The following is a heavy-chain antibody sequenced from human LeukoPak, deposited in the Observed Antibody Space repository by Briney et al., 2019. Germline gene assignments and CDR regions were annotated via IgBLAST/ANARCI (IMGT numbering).Heavy chain of an antibody. V-gene: IGHV3-23*01. Sequence: GGSLRLSCAASGFTFSSYSMNWVRQAPGKGLEWVSAISGSGSSTYYADSVKGRFTISRDNSKNTLYLQMNSLRAEDTAVYYCAKDLKPYCSSTSCYYYYYMDVWGKGTTVTVSS. D-gene: IGHD2-2*01. CDR2: ISGSGSST. CDR1: GFTFSSYS. J-gene: IGHJ6*03. CDR3: AKDLKPYCSSTSCYYYYYMDV.